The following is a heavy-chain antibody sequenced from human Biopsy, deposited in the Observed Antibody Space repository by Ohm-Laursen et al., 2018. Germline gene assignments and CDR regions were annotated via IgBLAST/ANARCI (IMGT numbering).Heavy chain of an antibody. CDR2: IDWDDAK. CDR1: GFSLNTRGMS. J-gene: IGHJ6*02. D-gene: IGHD2-2*02. V-gene: IGHV2-70*16. CDR3: ARIPILVVPAAIVYRHRRHLQGLDV. Sequence: TQTLTLTCTLSGFSLNTRGMSVTWIRQPPGKALEWLARIDWDDAKFYSEALKTRLTISKGTSENHVVLTLSDVAPVDTATYYCARIPILVVPAAIVYRHRRHLQGLDVWGQGTTVIVSS.